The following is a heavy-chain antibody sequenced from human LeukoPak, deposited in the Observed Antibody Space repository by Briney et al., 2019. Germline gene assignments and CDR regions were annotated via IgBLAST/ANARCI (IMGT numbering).Heavy chain of an antibody. J-gene: IGHJ4*02. CDR3: AEDRTGLDWLFCY. V-gene: IGHV3-23*01. CDR2: ISGGGGGT. CDR1: GFTFSGYA. Sequence: GGSLRLSCAASGFTFSGYAMSWVRQAPGKGLEWVSGISGGGGGTYYADSVKGRFTISRDNSRNTLYLQMNSLRAEDTAVYYCAEDRTGLDWLFCYWGQGTLVAVSS. D-gene: IGHD3-9*01.